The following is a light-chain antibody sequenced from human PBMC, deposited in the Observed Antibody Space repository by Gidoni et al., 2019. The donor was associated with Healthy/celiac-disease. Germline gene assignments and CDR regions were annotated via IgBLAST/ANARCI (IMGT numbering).Light chain of an antibody. CDR2: VAS. V-gene: IGKV3-15*01. J-gene: IGKJ1*01. Sequence: EIVMTQSTATMSVSTGERATLSCRASKSVSSNLAWYQQKPGQAPMLLIYVASTRATGIPARFSVSGSVTEFTLTISSLQSEDFSVYYCQQYNNWPKTFGQGTKVEIK. CDR1: KSVSSN. CDR3: QQYNNWPKT.